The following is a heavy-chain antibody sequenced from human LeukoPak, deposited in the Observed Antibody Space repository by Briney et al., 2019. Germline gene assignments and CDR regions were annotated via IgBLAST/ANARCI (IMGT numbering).Heavy chain of an antibody. D-gene: IGHD3-10*01. CDR2: IYYSGST. CDR3: ARAPITMVSYYYGMDV. J-gene: IGHJ6*02. CDR1: GGSISSYY. V-gene: IGHV4-59*01. Sequence: PSETLSLTCTVSGGSISSYYWGWIRQPPGKGLEWIGYIYYSGSTNYNPSLKSRVTISVDTSKNQFSLKLSSVTAADTAVYYCARAPITMVSYYYGMDVWGQGTTVTVSS.